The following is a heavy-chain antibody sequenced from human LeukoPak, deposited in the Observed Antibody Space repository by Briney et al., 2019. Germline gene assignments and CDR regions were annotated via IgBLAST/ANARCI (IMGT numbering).Heavy chain of an antibody. Sequence: SETLSLTCAVSGYSISSGYYWGWIRQPLGKGLEWIGSIYHSGSTYYNPSLKSRVTISVDTSKNQFSLKLSSVTAADTAVYYCATLMATIDYWGQGTLVTVSS. D-gene: IGHD5-24*01. CDR1: GYSISSGYY. CDR2: IYHSGST. V-gene: IGHV4-38-2*01. CDR3: ATLMATIDY. J-gene: IGHJ4*02.